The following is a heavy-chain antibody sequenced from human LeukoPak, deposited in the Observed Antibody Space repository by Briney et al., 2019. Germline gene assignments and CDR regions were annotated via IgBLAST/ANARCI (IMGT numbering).Heavy chain of an antibody. V-gene: IGHV1-18*01. D-gene: IGHD5-24*01. CDR3: ARDRRDGYNYYFDY. CDR2: ISAYNGHT. Sequence: ASVKVSCKASGYTFTRYGISWVRQAPGQRLEWMGWISAYNGHTNYTQKLQGRVTMTTDTSTSTAYMELRSLRSDDTAVYYCARDRRDGYNYYFDYWGQGTLVTVSS. J-gene: IGHJ4*02. CDR1: GYTFTRYG.